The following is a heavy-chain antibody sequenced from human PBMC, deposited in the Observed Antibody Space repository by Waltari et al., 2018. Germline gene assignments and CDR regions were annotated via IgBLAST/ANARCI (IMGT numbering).Heavy chain of an antibody. Sequence: QLQLQESGPGLVKPSETLSLTCAVSGGSISDSYCSWIRQPPGKGLEWIGRISGRRGSTAYNPSLKSRVTISSDTSKNQFSLNLNSVTVADTAVYFCARGGGGTYWYFDLWGPGTPITISS. CDR3: ARGGGGTYWYFDL. J-gene: IGHJ2*01. D-gene: IGHD1-26*01. CDR1: GGSISDSY. V-gene: IGHV4-4*07. CDR2: ISGRRGST.